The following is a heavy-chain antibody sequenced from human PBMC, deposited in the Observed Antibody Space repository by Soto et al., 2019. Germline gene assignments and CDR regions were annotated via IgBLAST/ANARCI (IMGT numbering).Heavy chain of an antibody. CDR2: ISSSSSTI. CDR1: GFTFSSYS. J-gene: IGHJ6*03. V-gene: IGHV3-48*01. CDR3: ARDEYFDWLLSGHYYSYMDV. Sequence: EVQLVESGGGLVQPGGSLRLSCAASGFTFSSYSMNWVRQAPGKGLEWVSYISSSSSTIYYADSVKGRFTISRDNAKNSLYLQMNSLRAEDTAVYYCARDEYFDWLLSGHYYSYMDVWGKGTTVTVSS. D-gene: IGHD3-9*01.